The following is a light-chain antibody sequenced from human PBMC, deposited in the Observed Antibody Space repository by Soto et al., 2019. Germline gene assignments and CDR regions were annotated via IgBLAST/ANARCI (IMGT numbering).Light chain of an antibody. CDR2: GAS. V-gene: IGKV3-15*01. Sequence: EIVLTQSPATLSLSPGERATLSSRASQSVSSSQIAWYQQKPGQAPRLLMYGASTRATGIPARFSGSGSGTEFTLTISSLQSEDFAVYYCQQYNNWPPYTFGQGTKVDI. CDR1: QSVSSS. J-gene: IGKJ2*01. CDR3: QQYNNWPPYT.